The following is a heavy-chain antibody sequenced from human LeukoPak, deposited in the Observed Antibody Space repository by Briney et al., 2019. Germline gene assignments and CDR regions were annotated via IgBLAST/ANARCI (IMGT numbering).Heavy chain of an antibody. CDR1: GGSISSSNW. J-gene: IGHJ4*02. D-gene: IGHD6-13*01. CDR2: INHSGST. Sequence: PSETLSLTCAVSGGSISSSNWWSWVRQPPGKGLEWIGEINHSGSTNYNPSLKSRVTISVDTSKNQFSLKLSSVTAADTAVYYCARGDAAASMSCWGQGTLVTVSS. V-gene: IGHV4-4*02. CDR3: ARGDAAASMSC.